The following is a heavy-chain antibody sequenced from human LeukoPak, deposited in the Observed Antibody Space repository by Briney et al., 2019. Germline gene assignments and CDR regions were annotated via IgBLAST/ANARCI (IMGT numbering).Heavy chain of an antibody. CDR3: ARGQSGYSDAFDI. V-gene: IGHV3-53*04. CDR1: GFTVSSNY. Sequence: GGSLRLSCAASGFTVSSNYMSWVRQAPGKGLEWVSVIYSGGSTYYADSVKGRFTISRHNSKNTLYLQMNSLRAEGTAVYYCARGQSGYSDAFDIWGQGTMVTVSS. D-gene: IGHD3-22*01. CDR2: IYSGGST. J-gene: IGHJ3*02.